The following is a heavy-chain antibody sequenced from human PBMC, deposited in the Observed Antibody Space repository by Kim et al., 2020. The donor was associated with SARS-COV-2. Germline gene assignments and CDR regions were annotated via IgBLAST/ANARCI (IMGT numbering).Heavy chain of an antibody. D-gene: IGHD5-18*01. J-gene: IGHJ4*02. Sequence: SETLSLTCAVYGGSFSGYYWSWIRQPPGKGLERIGEINHSGSTNYNPSLKSRVTISVDTSKNQFSLKLSSVTAADTAVYYCARGGGYSCGAIDYWGQGTLVTVSS. CDR2: INHSGST. CDR3: ARGGGYSCGAIDY. V-gene: IGHV4-34*01. CDR1: GGSFSGYY.